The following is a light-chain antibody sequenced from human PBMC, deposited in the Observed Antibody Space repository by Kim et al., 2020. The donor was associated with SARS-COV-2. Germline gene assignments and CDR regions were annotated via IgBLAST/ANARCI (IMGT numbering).Light chain of an antibody. Sequence: ASPGQTASIAGSGDELGDKYACWYQQKPAQAPVLVIYQDSKRPSAIPKRFSGSNSGNTATLTIGGTQAMDEDDYYGQACDSSNVVFGGGTQLTVL. CDR2: QDS. J-gene: IGLJ2*01. V-gene: IGLV3-1*01. CDR1: ELGDKY. CDR3: QACDSSNVV.